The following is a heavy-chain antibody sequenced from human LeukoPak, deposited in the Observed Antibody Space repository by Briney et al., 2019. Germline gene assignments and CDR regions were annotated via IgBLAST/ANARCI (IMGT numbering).Heavy chain of an antibody. CDR2: SRAYNVNT. CDR3: ARRKGHCSGSNCSDEGGLDL. D-gene: IGHD2-15*01. CDR1: GYTFTSYG. J-gene: IGHJ5*02. V-gene: IGHV1-18*01. Sequence: ASGKVSCKASGYTFTSYGISWVRQAPGQGLEWRGWSRAYNVNTNYAQKLQGRVTMTTDTSTSTAYMELSSLSSEDTAMYSCARRKGHCSGSNCSDEGGLDLWGLGTLVTVSS.